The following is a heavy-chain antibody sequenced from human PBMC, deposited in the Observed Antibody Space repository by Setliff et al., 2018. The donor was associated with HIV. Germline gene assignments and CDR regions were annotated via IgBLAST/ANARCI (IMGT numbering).Heavy chain of an antibody. Sequence: GASVKVSCKASGYTSTSYDINWVRQATGQGLEWMGWMNPDSGKTAYAQKFQGRVTMTRNTSISPAYMELSSLRSDDTAVYYCARGLPDCSGGNCYPYRCDYLGQGTLVTVSS. V-gene: IGHV1-8*01. CDR2: MNPDSGKT. D-gene: IGHD2-15*01. CDR3: ARGLPDCSGGNCYPYRCDY. CDR1: GYTSTSYD. J-gene: IGHJ4*02.